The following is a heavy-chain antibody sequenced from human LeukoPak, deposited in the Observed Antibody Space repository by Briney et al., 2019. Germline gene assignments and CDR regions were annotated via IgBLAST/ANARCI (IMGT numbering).Heavy chain of an antibody. CDR1: GYSFTSYW. CDR2: IYPGDSDT. J-gene: IGHJ4*02. Sequence: GESLKISCKGSGYSFTSYWIGWVRQMPGKGLEWMGIIYPGDSDTRYSPSFRGQVTISADKSISTAYLQWSSLKASDTAMYYCARRDSSGWYRGDFDYWGQGTLVTVSS. D-gene: IGHD6-19*01. V-gene: IGHV5-51*01. CDR3: ARRDSSGWYRGDFDY.